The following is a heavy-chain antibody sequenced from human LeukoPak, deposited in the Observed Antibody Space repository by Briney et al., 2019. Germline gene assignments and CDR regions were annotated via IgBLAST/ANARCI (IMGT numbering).Heavy chain of an antibody. D-gene: IGHD3-22*01. CDR1: GGTFSSYA. V-gene: IGHV1-18*01. Sequence: GASVKVSCKASGGTFSSYAISWVRQAPGQGLEWMGWISAYNGNTNYAQKLQGRVTMTTDTSTSTAYMELRSLRSDDTAVYYCAREITMIVGLYYFDYWGQGTLVTVSS. J-gene: IGHJ4*02. CDR2: ISAYNGNT. CDR3: AREITMIVGLYYFDY.